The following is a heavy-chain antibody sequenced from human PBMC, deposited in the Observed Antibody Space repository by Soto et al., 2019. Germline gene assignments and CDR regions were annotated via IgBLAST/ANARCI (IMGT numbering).Heavy chain of an antibody. J-gene: IGHJ6*02. Sequence: ASVKVSCKASGGTFSSYAISWVRQAPGQGLEWMGGIIPIFGTANYAQKFQGRVTITADESTSTAYMELSSLRSEDTAVYYCARACGGSCYDYYYYGMDVWGQGTTVTVSS. CDR1: GGTFSSYA. CDR3: ARACGGSCYDYYYYGMDV. CDR2: IIPIFGTA. D-gene: IGHD2-15*01. V-gene: IGHV1-69*13.